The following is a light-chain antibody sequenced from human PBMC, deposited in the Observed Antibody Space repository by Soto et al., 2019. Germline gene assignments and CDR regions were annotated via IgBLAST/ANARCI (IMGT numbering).Light chain of an antibody. J-gene: IGKJ4*01. V-gene: IGKV1-33*01. CDR3: QQYDNLLLT. Sequence: DIQMTPSPSSLSASLGDSVTITCQASHDISNYLNWYQHKPGKAPKLLIYDVSNLEAGVPSRFSGSGSGTDFVFTISNLQPEDIATYYCQQYDNLLLTFGGGTKVEIK. CDR1: HDISNY. CDR2: DVS.